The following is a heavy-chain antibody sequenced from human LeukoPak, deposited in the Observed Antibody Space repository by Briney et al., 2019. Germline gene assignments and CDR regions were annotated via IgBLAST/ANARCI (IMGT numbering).Heavy chain of an antibody. D-gene: IGHD3-22*01. Sequence: PSETLSLTCTVSGGSISSSSYFCGWTRPPPGRGVEWIATISDSGSTYYNPPLTSQVTISVDTSKTQFSLKLSSVTAADTAVYYCARRRYYFDSSGYEYYFHYWGQGTLVTVSS. CDR2: ISDSGST. CDR1: GGSISSSSYF. J-gene: IGHJ4*02. CDR3: ARRRYYFDSSGYEYYFHY. V-gene: IGHV4-39*01.